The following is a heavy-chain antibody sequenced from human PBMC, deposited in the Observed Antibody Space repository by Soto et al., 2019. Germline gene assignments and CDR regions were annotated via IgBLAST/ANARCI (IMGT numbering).Heavy chain of an antibody. CDR1: GYTLNTYG. Sequence: QVQLVQSGAEVKKPGASVKVSCKASGYTLNTYGITWVRQAPGQGLEWMGWISANNDHTNYPQKLQGRLTMTTDTSPSTAYMELTSLTSDDTAVYYCARGTHFDYWGQGTLVTVSS. V-gene: IGHV1-18*01. CDR2: ISANNDHT. J-gene: IGHJ4*02. CDR3: ARGTHFDY.